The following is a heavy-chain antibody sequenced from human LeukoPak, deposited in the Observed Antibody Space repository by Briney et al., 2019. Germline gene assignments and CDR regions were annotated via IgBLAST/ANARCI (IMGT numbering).Heavy chain of an antibody. CDR2: IHHDGSNK. Sequence: GGSLRLSCAASGFTFSSYGMHWVRQAPGKGLDWVAFIHHDGSNKYYADSVRGRFTISRDNSKNTLYLQMNSLRAEDTAVYYCARAFDYWGQGTLVTVSS. V-gene: IGHV3-30*02. CDR1: GFTFSSYG. CDR3: ARAFDY. J-gene: IGHJ4*02.